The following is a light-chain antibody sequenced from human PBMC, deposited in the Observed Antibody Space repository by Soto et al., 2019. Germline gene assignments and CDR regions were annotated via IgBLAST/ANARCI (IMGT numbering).Light chain of an antibody. J-gene: IGKJ4*01. CDR1: QNINNN. CDR2: LAS. V-gene: IGKV3-15*01. CDR3: QQYNNWPRAT. Sequence: MVMTKFPAPLSFPPGERATLSCRASQNINNNLAWYQQKPGQAPRLFMFLASSRATGIPARFSGSGSGTEFNLTISSLQSEDFAVYYCQQYNNWPRATFGGGTKVAT.